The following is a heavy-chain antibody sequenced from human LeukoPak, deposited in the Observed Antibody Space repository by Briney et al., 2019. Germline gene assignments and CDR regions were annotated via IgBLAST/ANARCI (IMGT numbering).Heavy chain of an antibody. CDR1: GITLSNYG. D-gene: IGHD3-22*01. CDR2: ISDSGGRT. CDR3: AKRGVVIRVILVGFHKEAYYFDS. Sequence: GGSLRLSCGVSGITLSNYGMSWVRQAPGKGLEGVAGISDSGGRTNYADSVKGRFTISRDNPKNTLYLQMNSLRAEDTAVYFCAKRGVVIRVILVGFHKEAYYFDSWGQGALVTVSS. J-gene: IGHJ4*02. V-gene: IGHV3-23*01.